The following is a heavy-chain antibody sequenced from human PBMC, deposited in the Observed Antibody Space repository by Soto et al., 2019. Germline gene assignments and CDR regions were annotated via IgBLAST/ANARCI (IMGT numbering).Heavy chain of an antibody. CDR3: AHRQRTVYFDY. CDR1: GFSLSTSGVG. CDR2: IYWDDDK. D-gene: IGHD4-17*01. J-gene: IGHJ4*02. V-gene: IGHV2-5*02. Sequence: QITLKESGPPLVKPTQTLTLTCTFSGFSLSTSGVGVGWIRQPPGKALEWLALIYWDDDKRYSPSLKSRLTITEDTSKNQVVLTMTNTDPVDTATYYCAHRQRTVYFDYWGQGTLVTVSS.